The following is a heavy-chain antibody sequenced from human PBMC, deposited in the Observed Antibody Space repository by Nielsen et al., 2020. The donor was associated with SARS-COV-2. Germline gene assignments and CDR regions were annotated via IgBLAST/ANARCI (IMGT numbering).Heavy chain of an antibody. J-gene: IGHJ6*02. V-gene: IGHV1-3*01. D-gene: IGHD3-3*01. CDR1: GYTFTSYA. Sequence: ASVKVSCKASGYTFTSYAIHWVRLAPGQRLEWMGWINAANGNTKYSEIFQGRVTITRDTSASTAYMELSSLRSEDTAVYYCARDGALRFLEWSLYRDYYYGMDVWGQGTTVTVSS. CDR2: INAANGNT. CDR3: ARDGALRFLEWSLYRDYYYGMDV.